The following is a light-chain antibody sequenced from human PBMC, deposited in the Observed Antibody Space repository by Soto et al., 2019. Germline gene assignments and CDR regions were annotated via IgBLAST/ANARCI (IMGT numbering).Light chain of an antibody. Sequence: EIVLTQSPATLSLSPGVRVTLSCRASQSIIDYLGWYQQKPGQAPRLLIYDASHRATGIPARFSGSGSGTDFTLTISSLEPEDFAVYYCQQRRDWPTFGGGTNVEI. J-gene: IGKJ4*01. V-gene: IGKV3-11*01. CDR3: QQRRDWPT. CDR1: QSIIDY. CDR2: DAS.